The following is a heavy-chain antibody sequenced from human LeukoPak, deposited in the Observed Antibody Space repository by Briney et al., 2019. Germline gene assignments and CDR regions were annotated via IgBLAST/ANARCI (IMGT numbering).Heavy chain of an antibody. CDR2: ISGSGGSA. Sequence: PGGSLRLSCAASGFTFSSYAMNWVRQAPGKGLEWVSAISGSGGSAYYVDSVKGRFTISRDNSENTLYLQLNSLRADDTAVYYCAKGTCSSKSCYDFDYWGQGTLVTVSS. D-gene: IGHD2-2*01. V-gene: IGHV3-23*01. CDR3: AKGTCSSKSCYDFDY. J-gene: IGHJ4*02. CDR1: GFTFSSYA.